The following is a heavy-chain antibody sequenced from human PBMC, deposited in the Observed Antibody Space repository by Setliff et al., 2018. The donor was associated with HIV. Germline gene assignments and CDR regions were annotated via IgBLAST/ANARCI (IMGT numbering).Heavy chain of an antibody. CDR3: VRGVTRDISGYYRDEYFQH. V-gene: IGHV1-18*01. CDR1: GYTFTNYG. J-gene: IGHJ1*01. D-gene: IGHD3-22*01. Sequence: ASVKVSCKASGYTFTNYGISWVRQAPGQGLEWMGWISAYNGNTNYAQRFQGRVSMTTDTSTNTAYMEMRTLRSDDTAVYYCVRGVTRDISGYYRDEYFQHWGQGTPVTVSS. CDR2: ISAYNGNT.